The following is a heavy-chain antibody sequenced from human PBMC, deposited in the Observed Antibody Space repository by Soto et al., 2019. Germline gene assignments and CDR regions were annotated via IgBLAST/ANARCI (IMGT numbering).Heavy chain of an antibody. J-gene: IGHJ4*02. CDR3: AKAPQAFGGVIDNFDY. CDR1: GFTFSSYA. V-gene: IGHV3-23*01. CDR2: ISGSGGST. Sequence: GGSLRLSCAASGFTFSSYAMSWVRQAPGKGLEWVSAISGSGGSTSYADSVKGRFTISRDNSKNTLYLQMNSLRAEDTAVYYCAKAPQAFGGVIDNFDYWGQGTLVTVSS. D-gene: IGHD3-16*02.